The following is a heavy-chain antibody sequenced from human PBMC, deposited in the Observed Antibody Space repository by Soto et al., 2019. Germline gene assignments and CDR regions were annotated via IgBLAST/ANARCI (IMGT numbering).Heavy chain of an antibody. CDR3: ARDHGGSTWFVGIYYYFGVDV. V-gene: IGHV3-48*02. CDR2: ISGSSDTI. Sequence: EAQLVESGGGLVQPGGSLRLSCAASGFTLSSYNMNWVRQAPGKGLEWVSYISGSSDTIYYADSVKGRFTISRDNAKNSLYLQMDSLRDEDTAVYYCARDHGGSTWFVGIYYYFGVDVWGQGTTVTVSS. D-gene: IGHD6-13*01. J-gene: IGHJ6*02. CDR1: GFTLSSYN.